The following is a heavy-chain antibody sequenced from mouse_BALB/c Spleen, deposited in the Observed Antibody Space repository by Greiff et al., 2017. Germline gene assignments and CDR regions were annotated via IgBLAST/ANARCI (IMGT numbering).Heavy chain of an antibody. CDR2: IRNKANGYTT. J-gene: IGHJ3*01. CDR3: ARGIYYGYDWFAY. Sequence: EVQGVESGGGLVQPGGSLRLSCATSGFTFTDYYMSWVRQPPGKALEWLGFIRNKANGYTTEYSASVKGRFTISRDNSQSILYLQMNTLRAEDSATYYCARGIYYGYDWFAYWGQGTLVTVSA. V-gene: IGHV7-3*02. CDR1: GFTFTDYY. D-gene: IGHD2-2*01.